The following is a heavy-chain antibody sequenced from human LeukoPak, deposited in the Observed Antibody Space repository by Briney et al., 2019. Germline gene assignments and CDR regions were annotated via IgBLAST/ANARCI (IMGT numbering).Heavy chain of an antibody. CDR3: AREYYDFWSGYSPLGAYFDY. CDR2: IIPIFGTA. Sequence: SVKVSCKASGGTFSSYAMSWVRQAPGQGLEWMGVIIPIFGTANYAQKFQGRVTITTDESTSTAYMELSSLRSEDTAVYYCAREYYDFWSGYSPLGAYFDYWGQGTLVTVSS. CDR1: GGTFSSYA. V-gene: IGHV1-69*05. J-gene: IGHJ4*02. D-gene: IGHD3-3*01.